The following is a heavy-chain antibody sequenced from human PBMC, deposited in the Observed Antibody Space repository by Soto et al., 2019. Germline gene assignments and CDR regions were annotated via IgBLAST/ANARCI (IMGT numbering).Heavy chain of an antibody. CDR2: INPSDGST. J-gene: IGHJ4*02. Sequence: QVQLVQSGAEVKKPGASVKVSCKASGYTFTSHYMHWVRQAPGQGLEWMGLINPSDGSTSYAQKCQGRVTMTRDTSTSTVYMELSSLRSEDTAVYYCARELREDRYDFDYWGQGTLVTVSS. CDR1: GYTFTSHY. CDR3: ARELREDRYDFDY. D-gene: IGHD3-16*01. V-gene: IGHV1-46*01.